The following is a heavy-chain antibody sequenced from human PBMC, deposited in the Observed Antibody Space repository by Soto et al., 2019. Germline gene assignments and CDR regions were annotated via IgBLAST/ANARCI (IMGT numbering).Heavy chain of an antibody. J-gene: IGHJ3*02. Sequence: PSETLSLTCTVSGGSISSGGYYWSWIRQPPGKGLEWIGYIYYSGSTNYNPSLKSRVTISVDTSKNQFSLKLSSVTAADTAVYYCAGNDFWSGYQNAFDIWGQGTMVTVSS. CDR3: AGNDFWSGYQNAFDI. V-gene: IGHV4-61*08. CDR2: IYYSGST. CDR1: GGSISSGGYY. D-gene: IGHD3-3*01.